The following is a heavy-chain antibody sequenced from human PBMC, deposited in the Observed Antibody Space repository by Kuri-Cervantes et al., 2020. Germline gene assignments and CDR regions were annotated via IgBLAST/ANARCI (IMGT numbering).Heavy chain of an antibody. CDR3: AKDMEDSSSWYPVRHYYYYMDV. J-gene: IGHJ6*03. D-gene: IGHD6-13*01. CDR2: IGTGGDT. Sequence: GGSLRLSCAASGFAFSSYVLHWVRRAPGKGPEWVSAIGTGGDTYYADSVKGRFTISRDNSKNTLYLQMNSLRAEDTAVYYCAKDMEDSSSWYPVRHYYYYMDVWGKGTTVTVSS. V-gene: IGHV3-47*02. CDR1: GFAFSSYV.